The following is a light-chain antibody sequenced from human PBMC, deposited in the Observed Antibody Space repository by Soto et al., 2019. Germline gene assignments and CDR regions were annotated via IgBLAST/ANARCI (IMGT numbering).Light chain of an antibody. J-gene: IGLJ2*01. V-gene: IGLV1-51*01. CDR1: SSNIGNNY. CDR2: DNN. CDR3: ATWDASLPGEV. Sequence: QSVLTQSPSVSAAPGQKVTISCSGSSSNIGNNYVSWYQHLPGTAPKLLIYDNNKRPAGIPDRFSGSKSGTSGTLDITGLQTGDEGDYYCATWDASLPGEVFGGRTKLTVL.